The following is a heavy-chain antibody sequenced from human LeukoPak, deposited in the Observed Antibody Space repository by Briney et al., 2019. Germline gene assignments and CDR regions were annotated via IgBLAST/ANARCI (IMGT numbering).Heavy chain of an antibody. CDR3: ARNFGAGNSNWFDP. V-gene: IGHV4-59*01. CDR2: MYYSGST. D-gene: IGHD3-10*01. J-gene: IGHJ5*02. Sequence: SETLSLTCTVSGGFISGYYWSWIRQPPGKGLEWIGYMYYSGSTNYNPSLKSRVTISPDTSNKQFSLKLRSVTAADTAVYYCARNFGAGNSNWFDPWSQGTLVTVSS. CDR1: GGFISGYY.